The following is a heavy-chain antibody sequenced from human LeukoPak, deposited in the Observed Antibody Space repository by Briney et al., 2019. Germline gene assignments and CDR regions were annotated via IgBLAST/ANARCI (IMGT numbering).Heavy chain of an antibody. D-gene: IGHD6-19*01. Sequence: GESLKISCQASGYTFTDYWIGWVRQVPGKGLEWMGIIYPDDSDTRYSPSFQGQVTISADKSISTAYLQWSSLKASDTAMYYCARHVVAVAGTGYYYYMDVWGKGTTVTISS. V-gene: IGHV5-51*01. CDR1: GYTFTDYW. J-gene: IGHJ6*03. CDR3: ARHVVAVAGTGYYYYMDV. CDR2: IYPDDSDT.